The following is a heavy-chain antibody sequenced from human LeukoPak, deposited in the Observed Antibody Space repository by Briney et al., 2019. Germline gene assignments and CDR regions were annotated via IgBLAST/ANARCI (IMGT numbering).Heavy chain of an antibody. CDR2: MSVSNGNT. CDR3: ARYPLSYSSNWHYYFGY. Sequence: ASVKVSCKASGYTFTSYGVSWVRQAPGQGLEWMGWMSVSNGNTNYAQKLQGRVTMTTDTSTGTAYMELRSLRSDDTAVYYCARYPLSYSSNWHYYFGYWGQGTLLTVSS. D-gene: IGHD6-13*01. V-gene: IGHV1-18*01. CDR1: GYTFTSYG. J-gene: IGHJ4*02.